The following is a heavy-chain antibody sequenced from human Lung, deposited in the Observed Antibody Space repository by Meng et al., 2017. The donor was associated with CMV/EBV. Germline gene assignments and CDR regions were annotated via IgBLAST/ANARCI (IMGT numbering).Heavy chain of an antibody. D-gene: IGHD2/OR15-2a*01. CDR2: MNPNRGNT. CDR1: GYTFSYYD. J-gene: IGHJ6*02. CDR3: ARGQVQCSTINCHDYRFSGMDV. V-gene: IGHV1-8*01. Sequence: SXXVSXKASGYTFSYYDIIWVRQASGQGLEWVGWMNPNRGNTAYAQKFQGRVTMTRDTSTSIAYMELSSLRSGDTAVYYCARGQVQCSTINCHDYRFSGMDVWGQGXTVTVSS.